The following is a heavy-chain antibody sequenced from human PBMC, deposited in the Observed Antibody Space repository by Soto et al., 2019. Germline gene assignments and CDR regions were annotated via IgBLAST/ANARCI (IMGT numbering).Heavy chain of an antibody. V-gene: IGHV6-1*01. CDR2: AYYRSKWYS. Sequence: SQTLSLTCAISGDSLSSNTAAWNWIRQSPTRGLEWLGRAYYRSKWYSDYEEYVKSRVTINPDTSRNQISLQLNSVTPEDTAVYYCARDQSLTGSIVGYHYGIDVWGQGTTVIVSS. D-gene: IGHD2-21*01. CDR3: ARDQSLTGSIVGYHYGIDV. CDR1: GDSLSSNTAA. J-gene: IGHJ6*02.